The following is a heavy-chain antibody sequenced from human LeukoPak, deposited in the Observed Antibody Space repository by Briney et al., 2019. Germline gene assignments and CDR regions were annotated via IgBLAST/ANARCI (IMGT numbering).Heavy chain of an antibody. CDR3: AKDMTWDVRQQLGLDY. CDR1: GFTFSSYG. V-gene: IGHV3-30*02. CDR2: IQYDGSKE. J-gene: IGHJ4*02. Sequence: GGSLRLSCAASGFTFSSYGMHWVRQAPGKGLEWVAFIQYDGSKEYYADSVKGRFTISRDKYKNTLYLQMNSLRAEDTALYHCAKDMTWDVRQQLGLDYWGQGTLVTVSS. D-gene: IGHD6-13*01.